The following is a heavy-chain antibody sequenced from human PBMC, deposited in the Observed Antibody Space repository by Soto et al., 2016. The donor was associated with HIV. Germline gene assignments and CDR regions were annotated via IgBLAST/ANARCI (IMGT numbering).Heavy chain of an antibody. D-gene: IGHD1-26*01. CDR1: GFTFSDYY. Sequence: VQLVESGGGLVKPGGSLRLSCVASGFTFSDYYMSWIRQAPGKGLEWVSYISGSGNTIYYADSVKGRFTISRVNAKNSLYLQMNSLRAGDTAVYFCAREAEWELAAADFDYWGQGTLVHRLL. J-gene: IGHJ4*02. CDR3: AREAEWELAAADFDY. V-gene: IGHV3-11*04. CDR2: ISGSGNTI.